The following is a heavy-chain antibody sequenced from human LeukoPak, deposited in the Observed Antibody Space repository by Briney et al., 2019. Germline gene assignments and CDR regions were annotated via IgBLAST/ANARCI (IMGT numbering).Heavy chain of an antibody. CDR2: MNPNSGNT. CDR3: ARGPYYYGSGSLPYYYYMDV. CDR1: GYTFTSYD. J-gene: IGHJ6*03. Sequence: ASVKVSCKASGYTFTSYDIDWVRQATGQGLEWMGWMNPNSGNTGYAQKFQGRVTITRNTSISTAYMELSSLRSEDTAVYYCARGPYYYGSGSLPYYYYMDVWGKGTTVTVSS. D-gene: IGHD3-10*01. V-gene: IGHV1-8*03.